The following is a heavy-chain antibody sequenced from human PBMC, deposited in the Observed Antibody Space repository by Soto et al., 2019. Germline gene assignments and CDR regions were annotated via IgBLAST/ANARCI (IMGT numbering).Heavy chain of an antibody. V-gene: IGHV1-8*01. CDR3: ARGYYDSSGYYPIDY. D-gene: IGHD3-22*01. Sequence: XSVKVSCPASGYSFTSYDIMWVRQATGQGLEWMGWVNPNSGKTDSAQKFQGRVTMTWNTSIKTVYMELSGLRSEDTAVYYCARGYYDSSGYYPIDYWGQGTQVTVSS. CDR1: GYSFTSYD. J-gene: IGHJ4*02. CDR2: VNPNSGKT.